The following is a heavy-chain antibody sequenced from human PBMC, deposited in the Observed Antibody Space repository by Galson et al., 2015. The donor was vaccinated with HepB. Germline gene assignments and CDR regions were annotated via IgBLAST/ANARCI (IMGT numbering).Heavy chain of an antibody. D-gene: IGHD6-25*01. Sequence: SLRLSCAASGFTFSSYTMNWVRQAPGGGLEWVSSISGSSSVIYYADSVKGRLTISRDNARNSIYLQMKSLSAEDTAIYYCARDPSSGSDWYIDYWGQGTLVTVSS. V-gene: IGHV3-21*01. CDR1: GFTFSSYT. J-gene: IGHJ4*02. CDR3: ARDPSSGSDWYIDY. CDR2: ISGSSSVI.